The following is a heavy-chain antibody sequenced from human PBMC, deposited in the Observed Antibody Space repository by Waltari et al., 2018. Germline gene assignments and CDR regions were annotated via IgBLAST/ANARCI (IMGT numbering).Heavy chain of an antibody. Sequence: EVQLLESGGGLVQPGGSLRLSCGASGFTFSSYAMSWVRQAPGKGLEWVATISGSGGGTHYADSVKGRFTISRDNSKNTLYLQMNTLSAEDTAVYYCAKGAFMLILPAEYFQHWGQGTLVTVSS. CDR1: GFTFSSYA. V-gene: IGHV3-23*01. D-gene: IGHD3-10*02. CDR3: AKGAFMLILPAEYFQH. CDR2: ISGSGGGT. J-gene: IGHJ1*01.